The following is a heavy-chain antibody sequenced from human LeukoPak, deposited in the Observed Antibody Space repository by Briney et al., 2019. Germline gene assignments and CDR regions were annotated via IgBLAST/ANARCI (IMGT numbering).Heavy chain of an antibody. Sequence: PSETLSLTCTVSGGSISSYYWSWIRQPAGKGLEWIGRIYTSGSTNYNPSLKSRVTMSVDTSKNQFSLKLSSVTAADTAVYYCARVRAVAGGILNWFDPWGQGTLVTVCS. J-gene: IGHJ5*02. CDR1: GGSISSYY. D-gene: IGHD6-19*01. CDR3: ARVRAVAGGILNWFDP. CDR2: IYTSGST. V-gene: IGHV4-4*07.